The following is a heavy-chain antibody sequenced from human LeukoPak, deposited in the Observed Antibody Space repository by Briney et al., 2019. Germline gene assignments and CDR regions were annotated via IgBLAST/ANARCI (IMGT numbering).Heavy chain of an antibody. CDR2: INPNSGGT. V-gene: IGHV1-2*02. D-gene: IGHD2-15*01. CDR3: AGSSVVVVSASFDY. J-gene: IGHJ4*02. Sequence: ASVKVSCKASGYTFTGYYMHWVRQAPGQGLEWMGWINPNSGGTNYAQKFQGRVTMTRDTSISTAYMELSRLRSDDTAAYYCAGSSVVVVSASFDYWGQGTLVTVSS. CDR1: GYTFTGYY.